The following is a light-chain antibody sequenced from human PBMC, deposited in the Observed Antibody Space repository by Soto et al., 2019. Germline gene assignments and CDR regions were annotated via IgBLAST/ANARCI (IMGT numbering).Light chain of an antibody. CDR3: CSYAGSPYV. CDR1: SSDFGGYNY. Sequence: QSALTQPRSVSASPGQSVAISCTGTSSDFGGYNYVSWYQQHPGKAPKLMIYDVSKRPSGVPDRFSGSKSGNTASLTISGLQAEDEADYYCCSYAGSPYVFGTGTKLTVL. V-gene: IGLV2-11*01. J-gene: IGLJ1*01. CDR2: DVS.